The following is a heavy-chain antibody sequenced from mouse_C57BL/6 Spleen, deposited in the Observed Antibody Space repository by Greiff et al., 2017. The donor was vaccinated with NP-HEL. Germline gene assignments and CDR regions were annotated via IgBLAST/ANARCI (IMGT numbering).Heavy chain of an antibody. J-gene: IGHJ4*01. CDR3: TTELNAMDY. CDR1: GFNIKDDY. D-gene: IGHD1-3*01. Sequence: EVQLQQSGAELVRPGASVKLSCTASGFNIKDDYMHWVKQRPEQGLEWIGWIDPENGDTESASKFQGKATITADTSSNTAYLQLSSLTSEDTAVYYCTTELNAMDYWGQGTSVTVSS. CDR2: IDPENGDT. V-gene: IGHV14-4*01.